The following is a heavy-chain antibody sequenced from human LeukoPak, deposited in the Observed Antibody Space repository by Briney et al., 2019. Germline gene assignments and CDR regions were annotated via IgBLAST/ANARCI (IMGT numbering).Heavy chain of an antibody. Sequence: KLPETLSLTCTVSGGSISSGDYYWSWIRQPPGKGLEWIGYIYYSGSTNYNPSLKSRVTISVDTSKNQFSLKLSSVTAADTAVYYCARLYGGNYNFDYWGQGTLVTVSS. J-gene: IGHJ4*02. CDR1: GGSISSGDYY. CDR3: ARLYGGNYNFDY. D-gene: IGHD4-23*01. V-gene: IGHV4-61*08. CDR2: IYYSGST.